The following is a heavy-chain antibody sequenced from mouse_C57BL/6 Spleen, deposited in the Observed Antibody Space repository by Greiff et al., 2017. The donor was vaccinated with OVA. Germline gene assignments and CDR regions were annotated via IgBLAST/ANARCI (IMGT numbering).Heavy chain of an antibody. J-gene: IGHJ2*01. CDR3: ARDGYPDY. V-gene: IGHV5-4*01. CDR1: GFTFSSYA. Sequence: EVKLVESGGGLVKPGGSLKLSCAASGFTFSSYAMSWVRQTPEKRLEWVATISDGGSYTYYPDNVKGRFTISRDNAKNNLYLQMSHLKSEDTAMYYCARDGYPDYWGQGTTLTVSS. CDR2: ISDGGSYT. D-gene: IGHD2-2*01.